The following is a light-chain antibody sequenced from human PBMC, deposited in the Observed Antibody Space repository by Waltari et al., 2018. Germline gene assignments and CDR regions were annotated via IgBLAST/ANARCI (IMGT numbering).Light chain of an antibody. CDR1: QNINYN. Sequence: EIVMTQSPGTLSVCPGESATLSCRAHQNINYNLAWYHQRPGQAPRLVVYGVSTRAAGIPRRFSGRGSGTEFTLTISSLQSEDFGVYYCQQYDDWPRTFGQGTKVEIK. CDR2: GVS. J-gene: IGKJ1*01. V-gene: IGKV3-15*01. CDR3: QQYDDWPRT.